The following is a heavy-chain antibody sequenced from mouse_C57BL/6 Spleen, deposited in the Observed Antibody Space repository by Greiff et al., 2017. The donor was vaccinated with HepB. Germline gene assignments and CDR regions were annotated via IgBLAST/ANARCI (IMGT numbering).Heavy chain of an antibody. V-gene: IGHV5-6*01. CDR1: GFTFSSYG. Sequence: DVQLVESGGDLVKPGGSLKLSCAASGFTFSSYGMSWVRQTPDKRLEWVATISSGGSYTYYPDSVKGRFTISRDNATNTLYLQMSSLTSEDTAMYYCARHEWLRPAYAMDYWGQGTSVTVSS. J-gene: IGHJ4*01. CDR3: ARHEWLRPAYAMDY. D-gene: IGHD2-2*01. CDR2: ISSGGSYT.